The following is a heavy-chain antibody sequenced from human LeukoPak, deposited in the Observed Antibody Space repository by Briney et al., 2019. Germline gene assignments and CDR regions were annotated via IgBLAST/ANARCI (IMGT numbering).Heavy chain of an antibody. CDR2: IRATDPST. CDR3: AKGGYTSPYDY. D-gene: IGHD2-2*02. V-gene: IGHV3-23*01. CDR1: GFTFNDFA. J-gene: IGHJ4*02. Sequence: GGSLRLSCTASGFTFNDFAMTWVRQAPGKGLEWVSTIRATDPSTYYADSVKGRFTISRDNSKNSVHLQMDSLRDDDTAIYFCAKGGYTSPYDYWGQGTLVTVSS.